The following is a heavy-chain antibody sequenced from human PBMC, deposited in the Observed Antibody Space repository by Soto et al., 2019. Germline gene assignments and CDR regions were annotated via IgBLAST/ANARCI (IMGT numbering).Heavy chain of an antibody. CDR3: AWRGIVVVTATPSGYFDY. CDR1: GGTFSSYA. Sequence: QVQLVQSGAEVKKPGSSVKVSCKASGGTFSSYAISWVRQAPGQGLEWMRGIIPIFGTANYAQKFQGRVTITADESTSTAYMELSSLRSEDTAVYYCAWRGIVVVTATPSGYFDYWGQGTLVTVSS. CDR2: IIPIFGTA. D-gene: IGHD2-21*02. V-gene: IGHV1-69*12. J-gene: IGHJ4*02.